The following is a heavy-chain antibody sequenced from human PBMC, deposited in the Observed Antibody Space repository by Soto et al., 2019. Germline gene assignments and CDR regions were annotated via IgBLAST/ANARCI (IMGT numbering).Heavy chain of an antibody. Sequence: PGGSLRLSCAASGFTFSSYAMSWVRQAPGKGLEWVSAISGSGGSTYYAESVKGRFTISRDNSKNTLYLQMNSLRAEDTAVFYCAKLLGGDSSGYYLPDWGQGTLVTVSS. D-gene: IGHD3-22*01. CDR2: ISGSGGST. V-gene: IGHV3-23*01. J-gene: IGHJ4*02. CDR1: GFTFSSYA. CDR3: AKLLGGDSSGYYLPD.